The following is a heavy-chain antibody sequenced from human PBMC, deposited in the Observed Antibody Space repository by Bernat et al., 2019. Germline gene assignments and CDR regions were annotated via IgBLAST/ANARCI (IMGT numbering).Heavy chain of an antibody. CDR2: ISYDGSNK. J-gene: IGHJ4*02. CDR1: GFTFSSYA. D-gene: IGHD2-8*02. V-gene: IGHV3-30*01. CDR3: ARGGGGRKDIVLVVPTYYFDY. Sequence: QVQLVESGGGVVQPGRSLRLSCAASGFTFSSYAMHWVRQAPGKGLEWVAVISYDGSNKYYADSVKGRFTISRDNSKNTLYLQMNSLRAEDTAVYYCARGGGGRKDIVLVVPTYYFDYGGQGTLVTVSS.